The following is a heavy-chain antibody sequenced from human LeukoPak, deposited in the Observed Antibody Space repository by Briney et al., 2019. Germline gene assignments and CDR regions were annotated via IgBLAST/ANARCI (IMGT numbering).Heavy chain of an antibody. CDR1: GYTFTSNY. V-gene: IGHV1-46*01. D-gene: IGHD2-8*02. CDR3: VRGGSTGPHWFDP. CDR2: INPNGGST. J-gene: IGHJ5*02. Sequence: ASVKVSCKASGYTFTSNYMHWVRQAPGQGLEWMGIINPNGGSTNYAQKFQGRVTLTRDMSTSTVYMELSSLRSEDTAVYYCVRGGSTGPHWFDPWGQGTLVTVSS.